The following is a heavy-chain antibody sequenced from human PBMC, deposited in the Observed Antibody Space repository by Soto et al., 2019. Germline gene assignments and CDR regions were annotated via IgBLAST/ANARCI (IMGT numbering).Heavy chain of an antibody. J-gene: IGHJ4*02. CDR2: ISAYNGNT. D-gene: IGHD3-16*01. Sequence: QVQLVQSGAEEKKPGASVKVSCKASGYTFTNFGMSWVRQAPGQGLEWMGWISAYNGNTNYSQNFQGRVTMTTDTSASTAYMGLRSLRSAETSVYYSTGGGTPIDYWGQGTLVTVSS. CDR1: GYTFTNFG. V-gene: IGHV1-18*01. CDR3: TGGGTPIDY.